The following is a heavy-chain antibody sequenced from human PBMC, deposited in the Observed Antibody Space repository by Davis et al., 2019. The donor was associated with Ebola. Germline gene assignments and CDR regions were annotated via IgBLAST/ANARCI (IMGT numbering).Heavy chain of an antibody. Sequence: GESLKISCAASGFTFSDYAMTWVRQAPGKGLEWVSTISGSGGSTYYADSVKGRFTISRDNSKNTLYLQMNSLRAEDTAVYYCAKVDMAVAASGNFDCWGQGTLVTVSS. CDR3: AKVDMAVAASGNFDC. V-gene: IGHV3-23*01. J-gene: IGHJ4*02. CDR1: GFTFSDYA. CDR2: ISGSGGST. D-gene: IGHD6-19*01.